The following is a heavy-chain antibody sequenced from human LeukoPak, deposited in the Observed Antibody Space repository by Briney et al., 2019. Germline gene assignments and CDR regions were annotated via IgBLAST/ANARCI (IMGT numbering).Heavy chain of an antibody. CDR2: INPNSGGT. Sequence: ASVKVSCKASGYSFTGYYMHWVRQAPGQGLEWMGWINPNSGGTNYAQKFQGRVTMTRNTSISTAYMELSRLRSDDTAVYYCARGYDSSGPNHIDYWGQGTLVTVPS. CDR1: GYSFTGYY. D-gene: IGHD3-22*01. V-gene: IGHV1-2*02. CDR3: ARGYDSSGPNHIDY. J-gene: IGHJ4*02.